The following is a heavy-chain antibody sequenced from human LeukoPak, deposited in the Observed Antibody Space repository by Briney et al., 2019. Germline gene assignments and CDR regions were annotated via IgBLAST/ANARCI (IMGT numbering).Heavy chain of an antibody. CDR2: IYHTGST. CDR3: ARDAGTVTTPFDY. D-gene: IGHD4-17*01. Sequence: SETLSLTCAVSGYSISSGYYWGWIRQPPGKGLEWIGSIYHTGSTYYNPSLKSRVTISVDTSKNQLSLNLSSVTAADTAVYYCARDAGTVTTPFDYWGQGTLVTVSS. CDR1: GYSISSGYY. V-gene: IGHV4-38-2*02. J-gene: IGHJ4*02.